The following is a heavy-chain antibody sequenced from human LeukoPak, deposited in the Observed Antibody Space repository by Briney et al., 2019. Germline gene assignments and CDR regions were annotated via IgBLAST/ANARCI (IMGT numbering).Heavy chain of an antibody. CDR3: ARGLTWEPSPRNRGYYFEY. D-gene: IGHD1-26*01. J-gene: IGHJ4*02. CDR1: GGSISSYY. V-gene: IGHV4-4*07. Sequence: SETLSLTCTVSGGSISSYYWSWIRQPAGKGLEWIGRIYTSGSITYNPSLKSRVSMSVDTSKNQFSLKLSSVTAADTAVYYCARGLTWEPSPRNRGYYFEYWGQGTLVTVSS. CDR2: IYTSGSI.